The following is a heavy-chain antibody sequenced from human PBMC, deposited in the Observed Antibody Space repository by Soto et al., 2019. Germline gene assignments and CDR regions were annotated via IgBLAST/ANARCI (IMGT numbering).Heavy chain of an antibody. CDR1: GFTFSSYW. V-gene: IGHV3-74*01. D-gene: IGHD3-22*01. CDR2: INSDGSST. CDR3: ARVSRGQNYYGSSGYFDY. Sequence: GGSLRLSCAASGFTFSSYWMHWVHQAPGKGLVWVSRINSDGSSTSYADSVKGRFTISRDNAKNTLYLQMNSLRAEDTAVYYCARVSRGQNYYGSSGYFDYWGQGTLVTVSS. J-gene: IGHJ4*02.